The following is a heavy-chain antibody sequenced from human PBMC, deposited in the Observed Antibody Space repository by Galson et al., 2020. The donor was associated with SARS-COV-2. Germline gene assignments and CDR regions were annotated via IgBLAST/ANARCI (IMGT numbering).Heavy chain of an antibody. V-gene: IGHV4-4*07. J-gene: IGHJ5*02. CDR1: GGSISSYY. CDR2: IYTSGST. D-gene: IGHD6-19*01. Sequence: ASETLSLTCTVSGGSISSYYWSWIRQPAGKGLEWIGRIYTSGSTNYNPSLKSRVTMSVDTSKNQFSLKLSSVTAADTAVYYCAREIIAVAGSNWFDPWGQGTLVTVSS. CDR3: AREIIAVAGSNWFDP.